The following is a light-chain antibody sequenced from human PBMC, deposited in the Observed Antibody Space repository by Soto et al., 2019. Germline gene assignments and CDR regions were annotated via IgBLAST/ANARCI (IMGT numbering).Light chain of an antibody. Sequence: DIQMTQSPSTLSAFVGDRVTITCLASQSISSWLAWYQQKTGKAPKLLIYDASSFESGVPSRFSGSGSGTEFTLTISSLQPDDFATYYCQQYNSYPWTFGQGTNVDIK. V-gene: IGKV1-5*01. CDR1: QSISSW. CDR3: QQYNSYPWT. J-gene: IGKJ1*01. CDR2: DAS.